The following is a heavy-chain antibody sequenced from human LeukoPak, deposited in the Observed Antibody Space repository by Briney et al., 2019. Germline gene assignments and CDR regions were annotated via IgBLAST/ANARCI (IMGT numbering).Heavy chain of an antibody. V-gene: IGHV4-59*08. CDR1: GGSISSYY. J-gene: IGHJ5*02. Sequence: PSVTLSLTCTVSGGSISSYYWSWIRQPPGKGLEWIGYIYYSGSTNYNPSLKSRVTISVDTSKNQFSLKLSSVTAADTAVYYCARRYDYGDYVWFDPWGQGTLVTVSS. CDR3: ARRYDYGDYVWFDP. CDR2: IYYSGST. D-gene: IGHD4-17*01.